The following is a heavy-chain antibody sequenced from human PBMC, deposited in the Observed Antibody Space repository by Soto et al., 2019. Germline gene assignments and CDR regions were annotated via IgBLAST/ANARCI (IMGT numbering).Heavy chain of an antibody. J-gene: IGHJ4*02. CDR2: IIPILGIA. CDR3: ARGGPYYYDSSAPFDY. D-gene: IGHD3-22*01. V-gene: IGHV1-69*02. CDR1: GGTFSSYT. Sequence: QVQLVQSGAEVKKPGSSVKVSCKASGGTFSSYTISWVRQAPGQGLEWMGRIIPILGIANYAQKFQGRVTITADKSTSTAYMELSSLRSEDTAVYYCARGGPYYYDSSAPFDYWGQGTLVTVSS.